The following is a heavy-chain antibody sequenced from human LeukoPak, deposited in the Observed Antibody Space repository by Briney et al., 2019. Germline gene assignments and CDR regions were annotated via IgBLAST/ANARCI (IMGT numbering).Heavy chain of an antibody. D-gene: IGHD2-2*01. V-gene: IGHV4-61*02. CDR3: AREECSSTSCYVFDY. CDR1: GGSISSGSYY. J-gene: IGHJ4*02. Sequence: SETLSLTCTVSGGSISSGSYYWSWIRQPAGKGLGWIVRIYTSGSTNYNPSLKSRVTISVDTSKNQLSLKLSSVTAADTAVYYCAREECSSTSCYVFDYWGQGTLVTVSS. CDR2: IYTSGST.